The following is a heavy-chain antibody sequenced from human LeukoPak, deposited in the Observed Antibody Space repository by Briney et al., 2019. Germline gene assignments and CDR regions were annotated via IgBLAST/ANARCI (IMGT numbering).Heavy chain of an antibody. D-gene: IGHD3-3*01. Sequence: GGSLRLSCAASGFTFSSYAMSWVRQAPGKGLEWVSAISGSGGSTYYADSVKGRFTISRDNSKNTLYLQMNSLRAEDTAVYYCAKGIKPITIFVGAPHDYWGQGTLVTVSS. V-gene: IGHV3-23*01. CDR3: AKGIKPITIFVGAPHDY. CDR2: ISGSGGST. J-gene: IGHJ4*02. CDR1: GFTFSSYA.